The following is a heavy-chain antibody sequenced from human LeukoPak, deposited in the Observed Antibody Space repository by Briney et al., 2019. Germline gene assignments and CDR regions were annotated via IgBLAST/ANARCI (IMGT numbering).Heavy chain of an antibody. CDR1: GYTFTGYY. D-gene: IGHD3-22*01. CDR2: INPNSGGT. J-gene: IGHJ5*02. V-gene: IGHV1-2*02. Sequence: ASVKVSCKASGYTFTGYYMHWVRQAPGQGLEWMGWINPNSGGTNYAQKFQGRVTMTRDTSISTAYMELSRLRSDDTAVYYCARDKDSSGNWFDPWGQGTLVTVSS. CDR3: ARDKDSSGNWFDP.